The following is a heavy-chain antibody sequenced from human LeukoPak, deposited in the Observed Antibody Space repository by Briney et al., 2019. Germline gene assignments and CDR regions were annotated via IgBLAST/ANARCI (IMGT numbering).Heavy chain of an antibody. Sequence: PGGSLRLSCAASGFTFSSYGMHWVRQAPGKGLEWVAFIRYDGSNKYYADSVKGRFTISRDNSKNTLYLQMNSLRAEDTAVYYCAKDRNYDFWSGFDYWGQGTLVTVSS. CDR1: GFTFSSYG. CDR2: IRYDGSNK. V-gene: IGHV3-30*02. D-gene: IGHD3-3*01. CDR3: AKDRNYDFWSGFDY. J-gene: IGHJ4*02.